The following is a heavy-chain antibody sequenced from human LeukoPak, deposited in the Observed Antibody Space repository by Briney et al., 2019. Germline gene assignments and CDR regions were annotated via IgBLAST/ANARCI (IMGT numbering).Heavy chain of an antibody. CDR3: ARGAVPAAKTINPFEDAFDI. V-gene: IGHV4-61*10. J-gene: IGHJ3*02. CDR1: GGSISSSSYY. CDR2: IYYSGST. D-gene: IGHD2-2*01. Sequence: PSETLSLTCTVSGGSISSSSYYWGWIRQPAGKGLEWIGYIYYSGSTNYNPSLKSRVTISVDTSKNQFSLKLSSVTAADTAVYYCARGAVPAAKTINPFEDAFDIWGQGTMVTVSS.